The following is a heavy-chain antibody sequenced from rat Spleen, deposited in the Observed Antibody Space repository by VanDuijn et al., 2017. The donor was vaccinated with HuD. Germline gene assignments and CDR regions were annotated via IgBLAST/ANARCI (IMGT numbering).Heavy chain of an antibody. J-gene: IGHJ4*01. CDR1: GFSLTSNS. CDR2: IWSGGST. Sequence: QVQLKESGPGLVQPSQTLSLTCTVSGFSLTSNSVSWVRQPPGKGLEWMGAIWSGGSTDYNSALKSRLSISRDTSKSQVFLKMNSLQTEDAATYYCTTDRPGALMEAWGQGASVTVSS. V-gene: IGHV2-15*01. D-gene: IGHD5-1*01. CDR3: TTDRPGALMEA.